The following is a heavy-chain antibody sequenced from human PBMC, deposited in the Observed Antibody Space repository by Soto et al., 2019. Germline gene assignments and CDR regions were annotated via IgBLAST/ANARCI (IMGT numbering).Heavy chain of an antibody. Sequence: SETLSLTGDVSGDFIGSGDYYWTWIRQPPGKGLEYIGYIYKTGNTYYNPSLKSRPFLSRYASKSQFFRPTSVPAAGTAKYYFARSLSSSSGYFDPRGRGTLFTVGS. CDR1: GDFIGSGDYY. CDR2: IYKTGNT. J-gene: IGHJ5*02. CDR3: ARSLSSSSGYFDP. V-gene: IGHV4-30-4*01. D-gene: IGHD6-6*01.